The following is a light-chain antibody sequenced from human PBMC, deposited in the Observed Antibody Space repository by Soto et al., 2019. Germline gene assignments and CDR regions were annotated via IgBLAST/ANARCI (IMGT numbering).Light chain of an antibody. Sequence: EIQMTQSPSSLSASVGDRVTITCRTSQGINDYLNWYQMKPGEAPKLLIYAASALQSGIPSRFSGSASGTEFTLTITSLQPEDFATYYCQQSYNFPRTFGQGTKVDIK. CDR2: AAS. J-gene: IGKJ1*01. V-gene: IGKV1-39*01. CDR1: QGINDY. CDR3: QQSYNFPRT.